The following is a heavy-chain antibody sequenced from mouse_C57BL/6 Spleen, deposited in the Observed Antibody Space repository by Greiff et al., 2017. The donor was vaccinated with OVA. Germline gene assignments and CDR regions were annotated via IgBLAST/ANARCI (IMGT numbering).Heavy chain of an antibody. V-gene: IGHV1-53*01. J-gene: IGHJ3*01. Sequence: QVQLQQPGTELVKPGASVKLSCKASGYTFTSYWMHWVKQRPGQGLEWIGNINPSNGGTNYNEKFKSKATLTVEKSSSTAYMQLSSLTSEDSAVYYCARGGLTRGWFAYWGQGTLVTVSA. CDR2: INPSNGGT. CDR1: GYTFTSYW. D-gene: IGHD2-2*01. CDR3: ARGGLTRGWFAY.